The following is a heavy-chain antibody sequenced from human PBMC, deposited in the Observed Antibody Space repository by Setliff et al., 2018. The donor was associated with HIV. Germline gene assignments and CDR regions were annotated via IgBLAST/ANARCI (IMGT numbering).Heavy chain of an antibody. CDR3: TTDVTYYNFWSGYSHFDC. J-gene: IGHJ4*02. CDR1: GFTFGDYA. D-gene: IGHD3-3*01. CDR2: IRSKTYGGTT. V-gene: IGHV3-49*03. Sequence: GGSLRLSCTASGFTFGDYAMSWFRQAPGKGLEWISFIRSKTYGGTTEYAASVKGRFTISRDDSKNTMYLQMNSLKTEDTAVYYCTTDVTYYNFWSGYSHFDCWGQGTLVTVSS.